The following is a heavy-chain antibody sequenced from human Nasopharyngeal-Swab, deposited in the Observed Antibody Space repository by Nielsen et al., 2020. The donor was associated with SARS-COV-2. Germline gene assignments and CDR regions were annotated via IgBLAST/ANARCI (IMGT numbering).Heavy chain of an antibody. V-gene: IGHV3-23*01. CDR1: GFTFNTYA. CDR2: ISGSDYTT. CDR3: AKDRDSGDDSDDYYHYYGMDV. D-gene: IGHD5-12*01. J-gene: IGHJ6*02. Sequence: GESLKISCAASGFTFNTYAISWVRQAPGKGLEWVSVISGSDYTTYYADSVKGRFTISRDNSKNTVNLQTNSLRVEDTAIYYCAKDRDSGDDSDDYYHYYGMDVWGQGTTVTVFS.